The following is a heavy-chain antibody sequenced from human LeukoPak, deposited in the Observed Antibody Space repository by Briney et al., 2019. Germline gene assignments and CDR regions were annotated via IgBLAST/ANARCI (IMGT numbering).Heavy chain of an antibody. D-gene: IGHD3-10*01. CDR1: GDSISSGSFY. CDR3: VRLGITMVRGVTPFDY. J-gene: IGHJ4*02. CDR2: IYPSGST. Sequence: SETLSLTCSVSGDSISSGSFYWSWIRQPAGRGLEWIGRIYPSGSTYYNPSLKSRVTISVDTSKNQLSLKLSSVTAADTAVYYCVRLGITMVRGVTPFDYWGQGTLVTVSS. V-gene: IGHV4-61*02.